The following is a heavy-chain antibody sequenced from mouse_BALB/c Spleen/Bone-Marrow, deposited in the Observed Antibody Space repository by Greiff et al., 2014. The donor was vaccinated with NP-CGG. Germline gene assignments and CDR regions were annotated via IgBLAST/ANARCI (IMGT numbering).Heavy chain of an antibody. V-gene: IGHV5-6-5*01. D-gene: IGHD2-3*01. CDR2: ISSGGST. CDR1: GFTFSSYV. CDR3: AREVDGWYYFDY. J-gene: IGHJ2*01. Sequence: EVQGVESGGGLVKPGGSLKLSCAASGFTFSSYVMSWVRQTPEKRLEWVASISSGGSTYYPDSVKGRFTISGDNARNILYLQMSSLRSEDTAMYYCAREVDGWYYFDYWGQGTTLTVSS.